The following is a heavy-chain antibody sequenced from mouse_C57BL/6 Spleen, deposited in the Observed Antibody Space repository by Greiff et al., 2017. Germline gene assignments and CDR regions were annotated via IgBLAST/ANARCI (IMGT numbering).Heavy chain of an antibody. CDR1: GYTFTDYE. CDR2: IDPETGGT. J-gene: IGHJ2*01. CDR3: TRGGDFDY. Sequence: VQGVQSGAELVRPGASVTLSCKASGYTFTDYEMHWVKQTPVHGLEWIGAIDPETGGTAYNQKFKGKAILTADKSSSTAYMELRGLASEDSAVYYCTRGGDFDYWGQGTTLTVSS. V-gene: IGHV1-15*01.